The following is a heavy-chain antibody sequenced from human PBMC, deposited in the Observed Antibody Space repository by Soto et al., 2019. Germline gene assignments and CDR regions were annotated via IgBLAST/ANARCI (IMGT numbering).Heavy chain of an antibody. V-gene: IGHV4-34*01. CDR1: GGSFSGYY. D-gene: IGHD3-9*01. J-gene: IGHJ2*01. Sequence: QVQLQQWGAGPLRPLETLSLTCGVSGGSFSGYYWAWIRQSPGKGLEWIGEINDRGSINYTPSLKSRVSISVDTSKNHYSLNLRSVTAADPAVYYCARESHDILTGPPWVWYFDLWGRGTLVTVSS. CDR2: INDRGSI. CDR3: ARESHDILTGPPWVWYFDL.